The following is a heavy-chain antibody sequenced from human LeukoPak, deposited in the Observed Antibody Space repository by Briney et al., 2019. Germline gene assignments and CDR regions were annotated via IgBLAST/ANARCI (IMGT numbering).Heavy chain of an antibody. CDR1: GFTFSSYG. CDR2: IRYDGSNK. V-gene: IGHV3-30*02. J-gene: IGHJ4*02. CDR3: AKVGSYCSSTSCYSPPVDY. D-gene: IGHD2-2*01. Sequence: PGGSLRLSCAASGFTFSSYGMHWVRQAPGKGLEWVAFIRYDGSNKYYADSVKGRFTISRDNSKNTLYLQMNSLRAEDTAVYYCAKVGSYCSSTSCYSPPVDYWGQGTLVTVFS.